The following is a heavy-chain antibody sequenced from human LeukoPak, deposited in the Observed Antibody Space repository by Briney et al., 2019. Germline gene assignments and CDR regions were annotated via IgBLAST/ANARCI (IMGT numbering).Heavy chain of an antibody. Sequence: PGGSLRLSCAASGFRVSNDYMTWVRQAPGKGLEWVSFIFACGIAYYADSVKSRFTISRDRSKNTLFLQMNSLRAEDTAVYYCAKANSYDSYYFDYWGQGALVIVSS. V-gene: IGHV3-66*01. CDR2: IFACGIA. J-gene: IGHJ4*02. CDR1: GFRVSNDY. CDR3: AKANSYDSYYFDY. D-gene: IGHD3-16*01.